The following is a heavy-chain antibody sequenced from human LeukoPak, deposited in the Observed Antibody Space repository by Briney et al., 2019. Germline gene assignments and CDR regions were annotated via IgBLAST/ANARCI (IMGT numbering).Heavy chain of an antibody. J-gene: IGHJ3*01. CDR1: GFTFISYA. Sequence: PGGSLRLSFAASGFTFISYAMSWVRQAPGKGLEWVSSISGSGGSTYYADSVKGRFTISRVNSKNTLYLQMNNLRAEDTALYYCAKSRVVIHAPLDSFDVWGQGTMVTVSS. V-gene: IGHV3-23*01. CDR2: ISGSGGST. D-gene: IGHD2-2*01. CDR3: AKSRVVIHAPLDSFDV.